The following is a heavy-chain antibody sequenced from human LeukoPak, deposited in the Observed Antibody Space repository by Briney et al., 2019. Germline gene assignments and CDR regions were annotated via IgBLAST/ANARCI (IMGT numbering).Heavy chain of an antibody. CDR3: ARHAWRGSGYYVPFDY. CDR2: IYNTGST. V-gene: IGHV4-39*01. CDR1: GGSISSSSYY. J-gene: IGHJ4*02. D-gene: IGHD3-22*01. Sequence: SSETLSLTCTVSGGSISSSSYYWGWIRQSPGKEPEWIGSIYNTGSTHYKPSLESRVTISVDTSKNQLSLELNSVTAADTAIYYCARHAWRGSGYYVPFDYWGLGTLVTVSS.